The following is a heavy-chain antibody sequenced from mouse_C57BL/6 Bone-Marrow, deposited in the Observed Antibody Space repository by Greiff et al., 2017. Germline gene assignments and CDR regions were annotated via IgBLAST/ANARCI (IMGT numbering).Heavy chain of an antibody. V-gene: IGHV5-4*01. D-gene: IGHD1-3*01. CDR3: ARERFITVAWFAY. CDR1: GFTFSSYA. J-gene: IGHJ3*01. Sequence: EVMLVESGGGLVKPGGSLKLSCAASGFTFSSYAMSWVRQTPEKRLEWVATISDGGSYTYYPDNVKGRFTISRDNAKNNLYLQMSHLKSEDTAMYYCARERFITVAWFAYWGQGTLVTVSA. CDR2: ISDGGSYT.